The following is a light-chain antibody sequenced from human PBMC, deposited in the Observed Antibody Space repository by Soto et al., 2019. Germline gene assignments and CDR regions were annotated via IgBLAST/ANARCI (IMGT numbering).Light chain of an antibody. CDR2: DVS. V-gene: IGLV2-14*03. Sequence: QSVLTHPASVSGSPGQSITISSTGTSSVVGAYDYVSWYQQHPDKAPNLMIYDVSNRPSVVSNRFSGSKSVNTATLTISGLHAEDEADYYSSSYTSSSTRVFGTGTKVTVL. J-gene: IGLJ1*01. CDR1: SSVVGAYDY. CDR3: SSYTSSSTRV.